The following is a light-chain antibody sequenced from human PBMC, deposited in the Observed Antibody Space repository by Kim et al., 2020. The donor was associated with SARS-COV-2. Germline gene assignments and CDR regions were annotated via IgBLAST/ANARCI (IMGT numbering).Light chain of an antibody. CDR2: DAS. J-gene: IGKJ2*01. CDR3: QQRSHWLDA. V-gene: IGKV3-11*01. CDR1: QTINRH. Sequence: SLSPGKRAPLPCRTSQTINRHLAWYQHNPGQAPRLLIYDASNGATGIPDRFSGSGSGTDFTLTISSLEPEDSAVYYCQQRSHWLDAFGQGTKLEI.